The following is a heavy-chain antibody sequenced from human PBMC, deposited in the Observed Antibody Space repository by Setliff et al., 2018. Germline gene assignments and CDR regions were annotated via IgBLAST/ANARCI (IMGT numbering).Heavy chain of an antibody. D-gene: IGHD2-2*01. Sequence: SETLSLTCTVSGGSISTTNYFWGWIRQPPGGGLEWIGILYYTGATYYNPSLKSRVTISVDTPNNQFSLKLSSVTAADTAVYYCARGRMRGSCSGPSCTYDPFDIWGQGTPVTVSS. CDR1: GGSISTTNYF. CDR3: ARGRMRGSCSGPSCTYDPFDI. CDR2: LYYTGAT. J-gene: IGHJ3*02. V-gene: IGHV4-39*07.